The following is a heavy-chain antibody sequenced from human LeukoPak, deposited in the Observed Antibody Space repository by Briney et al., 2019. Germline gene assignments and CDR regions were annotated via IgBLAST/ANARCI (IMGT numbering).Heavy chain of an antibody. Sequence: PSETLSLTCTVSGYSISSGYYWGWIRQPPGKGLEWIGSIYHSGSTYYNPSLKSRVTISVDTSKNQFSLKLSSVTAADTAVYYCARVIPAAMPMRGWFDPWGQGILVTVSS. CDR1: GYSISSGYY. D-gene: IGHD2-2*01. CDR3: ARVIPAAMPMRGWFDP. V-gene: IGHV4-38-2*02. CDR2: IYHSGST. J-gene: IGHJ5*02.